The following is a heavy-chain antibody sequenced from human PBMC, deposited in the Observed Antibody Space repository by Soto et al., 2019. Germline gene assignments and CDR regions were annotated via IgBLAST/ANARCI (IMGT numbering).Heavy chain of an antibody. CDR3: ARVPDR. CDR1: GGSITSYY. CDR2: IYHSGST. Sequence: KPSETLSLTCAVSGGSITSYYWSWIRQAPGKGLEWIGYIYHSGSTDYNPSLKSRVTMSLDTSKNQVSLSLTSVTAADTAVYSCARVPDRWGQVTLVTVSS. D-gene: IGHD2-2*01. J-gene: IGHJ4*02. V-gene: IGHV4-59*01.